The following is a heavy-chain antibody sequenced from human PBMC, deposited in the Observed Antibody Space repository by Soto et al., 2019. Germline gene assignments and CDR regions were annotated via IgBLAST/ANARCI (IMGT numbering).Heavy chain of an antibody. D-gene: IGHD6-13*01. CDR1: GFTFSRYA. CDR3: AKVLISSENWFDP. CDR2: ISDSGST. Sequence: GGSLRLSCTASGFTFSRYAMSWVRQAPGKGLEWVSTISDSGSTYYADSVKGRFTISRDNSKNTLYLQMNSLRAEDTAVYYCAKVLISSENWFDPSGQGTLVTVSS. V-gene: IGHV3-23*01. J-gene: IGHJ5*02.